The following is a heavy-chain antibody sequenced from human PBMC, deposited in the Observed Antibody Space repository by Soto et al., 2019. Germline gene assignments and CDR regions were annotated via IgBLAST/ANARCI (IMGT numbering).Heavy chain of an antibody. Sequence: ASVKVSCKASGYTFTGYYMHWVRQAPGQGLEWMGWINPNSGGTNYAQKFQGWVTMTRDTSISTAYMELSSLRSEDTAVYYCARASITMVRGAGLRYYYYYGMDVWGQGTTVTV. D-gene: IGHD3-10*01. V-gene: IGHV1-2*04. J-gene: IGHJ6*02. CDR1: GYTFTGYY. CDR3: ARASITMVRGAGLRYYYYYGMDV. CDR2: INPNSGGT.